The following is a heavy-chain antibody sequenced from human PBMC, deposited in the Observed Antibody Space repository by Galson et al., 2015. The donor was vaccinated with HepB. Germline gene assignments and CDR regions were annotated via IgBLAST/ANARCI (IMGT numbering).Heavy chain of an antibody. CDR1: GFTFSSYA. J-gene: IGHJ4*02. D-gene: IGHD3-3*01. CDR2: ISYDGSNK. CDR3: AKDRSEVRGFLEWLHIDY. V-gene: IGHV3-30*04. Sequence: SLRLSCAASGFTFSSYAMHWVRQAPGKGLEWVAVISYDGSNKYYADSVKGRFTISRDNSKNTLYLQMNSLRAEDTAVYYCAKDRSEVRGFLEWLHIDYWGQGTLVTVSS.